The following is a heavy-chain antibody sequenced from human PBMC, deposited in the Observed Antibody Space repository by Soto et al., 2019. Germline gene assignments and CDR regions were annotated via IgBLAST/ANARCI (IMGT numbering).Heavy chain of an antibody. V-gene: IGHV4-34*01. Sequence: SETLSLTCAVYGGSFSGYYWSWIRQPPGKGLEWIGEINHSGSTNYNPSLKSRVTISVDTSKNQFSLKLSSVTAADTAVYYCARGTGITMVRGVIAAFDTWGQGTMVTVSS. J-gene: IGHJ3*02. CDR1: GGSFSGYY. D-gene: IGHD3-10*01. CDR3: ARGTGITMVRGVIAAFDT. CDR2: INHSGST.